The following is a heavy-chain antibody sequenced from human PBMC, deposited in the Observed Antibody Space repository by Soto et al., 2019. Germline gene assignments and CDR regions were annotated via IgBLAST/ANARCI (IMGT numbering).Heavy chain of an antibody. CDR1: GFTFSSYA. CDR2: ISGSGGST. V-gene: IGHV3-23*01. D-gene: IGHD3-3*01. CDR3: AKVQNGGDFWSGYSSHDWFDP. Sequence: PGGSLRLSCAASGFTFSSYAMSWVRQAPGKGLEWVSAISGSGGSTYYADSVKGRFTISRDNSKNTLYLQMNSLRAEDTAVYYCAKVQNGGDFWSGYSSHDWFDPWGQGTLVTVSS. J-gene: IGHJ5*02.